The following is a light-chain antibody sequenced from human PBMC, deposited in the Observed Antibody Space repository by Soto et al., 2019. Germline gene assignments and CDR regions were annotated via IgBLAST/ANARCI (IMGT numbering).Light chain of an antibody. CDR3: QQYGDSPRT. V-gene: IGKV3-20*01. CDR1: QSVSNNY. CDR2: GAS. J-gene: IGKJ1*01. Sequence: EIVLTQSPGTLSLSPGERSTLSCMSSQSVSNNYLAWYQQKPGQAPRLLIYGASNRATGIPDRFSGSGSGTDFTLTINRLEPEDFAVFFCQQYGDSPRTFGQGTKVDIK.